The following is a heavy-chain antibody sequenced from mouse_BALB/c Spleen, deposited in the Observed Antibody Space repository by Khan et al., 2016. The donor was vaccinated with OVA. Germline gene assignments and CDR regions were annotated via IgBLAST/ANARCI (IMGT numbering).Heavy chain of an antibody. V-gene: IGHV1-5*01. CDR1: GYSFTSYW. Sequence: VQLQQSGTVLARPGASVKMSCKASGYSFTSYWMHWVKQRPGLGLEWIGAFYPGISDTRYNQKFKGKAKLTAVTSANTAYMELSSLTNEDSAVYYCTRTYDSDYFDYWGQGTLLTVSS. CDR3: TRTYDSDYFDY. CDR2: FYPGISDT. D-gene: IGHD2-4*01. J-gene: IGHJ2*01.